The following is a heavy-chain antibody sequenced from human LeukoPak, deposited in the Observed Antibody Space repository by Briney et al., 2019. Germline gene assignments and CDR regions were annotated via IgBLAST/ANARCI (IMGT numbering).Heavy chain of an antibody. D-gene: IGHD1-26*01. CDR2: IYYSGST. J-gene: IGHJ4*02. V-gene: IGHV4-59*01. Sequence: SETLSHTCTVSGGSISSYYWSWIRQPPGKGLEWIGYIYYSGSTNYNPSLKSRVTISVDTSKNQFSLKLSSVTAADTAVYYCARLRSPYYYFDYWGQGTLVSVSS. CDR1: GGSISSYY. CDR3: ARLRSPYYYFDY.